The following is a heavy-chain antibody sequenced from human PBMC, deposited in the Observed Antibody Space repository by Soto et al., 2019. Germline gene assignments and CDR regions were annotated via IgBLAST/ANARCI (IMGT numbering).Heavy chain of an antibody. D-gene: IGHD6-13*01. CDR1: GGSISSSNW. Sequence: QVQLQESGPGLVKPSGTLSLTCAVSGGSISSSNWWSWVRQPPGKGLEWIGEIYHSGRTNYNPSLKSRVTVSVDKSKNPFSLKLSSVAAAATAVYYCARTADPEELAHFDYWGQGTLVTVSS. J-gene: IGHJ4*02. CDR3: ARTADPEELAHFDY. V-gene: IGHV4-4*02. CDR2: IYHSGRT.